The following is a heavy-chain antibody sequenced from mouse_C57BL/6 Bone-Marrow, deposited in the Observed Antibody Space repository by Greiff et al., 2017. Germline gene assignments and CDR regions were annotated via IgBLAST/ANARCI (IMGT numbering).Heavy chain of an antibody. CDR1: GYTFTSYW. Sequence: QVQLQQPGAELVKPGASVKLSCKASGYTFTSYWMQWVKQRPGQGLEWNGGIDPSDSYTNYNQKFKGKATLTVDTSSRTAYMQLSSLTSEDSAVDYCARDGEHWYFDVWGTGTTVTVSS. CDR3: ARDGEHWYFDV. J-gene: IGHJ1*03. V-gene: IGHV1-50*01. CDR2: IDPSDSYT. D-gene: IGHD2-3*01.